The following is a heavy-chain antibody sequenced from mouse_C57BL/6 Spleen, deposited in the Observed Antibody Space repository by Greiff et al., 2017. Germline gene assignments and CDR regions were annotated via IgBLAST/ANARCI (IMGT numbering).Heavy chain of an antibody. CDR1: GFSFNTYA. V-gene: IGHV10-1*01. D-gene: IGHD2-1*01. Sequence: EVKLVESGGGLVQPKGSLKLSCAASGFSFNTYAMNWVRQAPGKGLEWVARIRSKSNNYATYYADSVKDRFTISRDDSESMLYLQMNNLKTEDTAMYYCVIQEVNYVTWFAYWGQGTLVTVSA. CDR2: IRSKSNNYAT. CDR3: VIQEVNYVTWFAY. J-gene: IGHJ3*01.